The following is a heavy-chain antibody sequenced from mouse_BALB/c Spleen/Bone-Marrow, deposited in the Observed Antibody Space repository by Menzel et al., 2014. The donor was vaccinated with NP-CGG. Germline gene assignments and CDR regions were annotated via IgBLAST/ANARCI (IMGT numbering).Heavy chain of an antibody. CDR3: ARGVYGYVKYAMDY. CDR2: ISGGSSTI. CDR1: GFTFSSFG. J-gene: IGHJ4*01. Sequence: EVKVVESGGGLVQPGGSRKLSCAASGFTFSSFGMHWVRQAPEKGLEWVAYISGGSSTIYYADTVKGRFTISRDNPKNTLVLQMTSLRSEDTAMYYCARGVYGYVKYAMDYWGQGTSVTVSS. V-gene: IGHV5-17*02. D-gene: IGHD1-2*01.